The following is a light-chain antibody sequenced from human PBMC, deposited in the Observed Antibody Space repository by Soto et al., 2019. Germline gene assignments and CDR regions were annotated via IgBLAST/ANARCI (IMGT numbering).Light chain of an antibody. Sequence: EIVMTQSPATLSVSPGERATLSCRASQSVSSNLAWYQHKPGQAPRLLIYGASTRATGIPARFSGSGSGTAFTLTISSLQSEDFAVYYCQQYNNWPLGFTFGPGTKVDIK. V-gene: IGKV3-15*01. J-gene: IGKJ3*01. CDR3: QQYNNWPLGFT. CDR1: QSVSSN. CDR2: GAS.